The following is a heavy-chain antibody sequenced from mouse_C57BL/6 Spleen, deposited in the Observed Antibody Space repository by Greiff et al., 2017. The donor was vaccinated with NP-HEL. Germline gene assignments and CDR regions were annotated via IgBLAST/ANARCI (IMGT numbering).Heavy chain of an antibody. J-gene: IGHJ4*01. CDR3: ARFLLGYYAMDY. Sequence: QVQLQQSGAELVKPGASVKISCKASGYAFSSYWMNWVKQRPGKGLEWIGQIYPGDGDTNYNGKFKGKATLTADKSSSTAYMQLSRLTSEDSAVYFCARFLLGYYAMDYWGQGTSVTVSS. V-gene: IGHV1-80*01. CDR1: GYAFSSYW. CDR2: IYPGDGDT. D-gene: IGHD4-1*01.